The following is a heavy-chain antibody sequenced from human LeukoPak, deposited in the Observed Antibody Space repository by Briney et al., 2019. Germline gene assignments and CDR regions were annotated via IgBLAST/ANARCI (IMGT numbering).Heavy chain of an antibody. CDR2: IYYSGNTNST. Sequence: PSETLSLTCTVSGGSISSYYWSWIRQPPGKGLEWVGYIYYSGNTNSTNYNPSLKSRVTISVDTSKNQFSLKLSSVTAADTAVYYCARGRPTVVFGVVPPFDYWGQGTLVTVSS. CDR3: ARGRPTVVFGVVPPFDY. D-gene: IGHD3-3*01. J-gene: IGHJ4*02. V-gene: IGHV4-59*12. CDR1: GGSISSYY.